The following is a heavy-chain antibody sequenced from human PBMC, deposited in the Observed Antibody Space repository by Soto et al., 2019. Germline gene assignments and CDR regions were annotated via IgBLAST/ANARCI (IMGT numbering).Heavy chain of an antibody. CDR2: IYYSGTS. CDR3: ARRENAYYGMDV. Sequence: SETLSLTCTVSGGSISDDTYYWGWIRQPPGKGLEWIGSIYYSGTSSYNPSLESRVTMSVDTSKKQLSLRLRSVTATDTAVYYCARRENAYYGMDVWGQGTTVTVSS. V-gene: IGHV4-39*01. CDR1: GGSISDDTYY. J-gene: IGHJ6*02.